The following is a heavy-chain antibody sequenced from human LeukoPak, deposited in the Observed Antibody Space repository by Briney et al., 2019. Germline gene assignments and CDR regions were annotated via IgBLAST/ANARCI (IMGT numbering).Heavy chain of an antibody. CDR1: GFTFNNAW. V-gene: IGHV3-74*01. Sequence: PGGSLRLSCVGSGFTFNNAWMNWVRQAPGKGLVWVSHINSDGSWTSYADSVKGRFTISKDNAKNTVYLQMNSLRAEDTAVYYCVSFYETYWGRGTLVTVSS. J-gene: IGHJ4*02. CDR2: INSDGSWT. CDR3: VSFYETY. D-gene: IGHD2/OR15-2a*01.